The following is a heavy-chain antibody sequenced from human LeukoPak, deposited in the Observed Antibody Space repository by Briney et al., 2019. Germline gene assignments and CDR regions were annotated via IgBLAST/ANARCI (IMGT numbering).Heavy chain of an antibody. Sequence: LPGGSLRLSCAASGFTFSSYAMSWVRQAPGKGLEWVSAISGSGGSTYYADSVKGRFTISRDNSKNTLYLQMNSLRAEDTAVYYCAKGFSGPKLEAAAGTWGYWGQGTLVTVSS. CDR3: AKGFSGPKLEAAAGTWGY. V-gene: IGHV3-23*01. D-gene: IGHD6-13*01. CDR2: ISGSGGST. J-gene: IGHJ4*02. CDR1: GFTFSSYA.